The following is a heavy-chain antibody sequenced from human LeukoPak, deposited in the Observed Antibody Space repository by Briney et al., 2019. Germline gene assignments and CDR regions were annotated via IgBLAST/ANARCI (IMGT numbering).Heavy chain of an antibody. J-gene: IGHJ4*02. CDR1: GFTFSSYA. D-gene: IGHD3-3*01. CDR2: ISGSGGST. Sequence: PGGSLRLSCAASGFTFSSYAMSWVRQAPGKGLEWVSAISGSGGSTYYADSVKGRFTISRDNSKNTLYLQMNSLRAEDTAVYYCAKDGSVELRFLEWLLPFDYWGQGTLVTVSS. CDR3: AKDGSVELRFLEWLLPFDY. V-gene: IGHV3-23*01.